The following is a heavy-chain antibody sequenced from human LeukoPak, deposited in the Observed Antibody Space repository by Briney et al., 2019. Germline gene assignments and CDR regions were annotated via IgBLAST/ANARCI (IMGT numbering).Heavy chain of an antibody. V-gene: IGHV3-30-3*01. J-gene: IGHJ4*02. CDR2: ISYDGSNE. CDR1: GFTFSNYA. CDR3: ARARGARYYFDY. Sequence: PGGSLRLSCAASGFTFSNYAMHWVRQAPGKGLEWVAVISYDGSNEYYADSVKGRFTISRDNSKDTLYLQMNSLRAEDTAVYYCARARGARYYFDYWGQGTLVTVSS.